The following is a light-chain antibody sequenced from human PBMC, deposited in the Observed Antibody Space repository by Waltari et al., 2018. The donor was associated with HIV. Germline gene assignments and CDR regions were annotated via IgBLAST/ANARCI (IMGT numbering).Light chain of an antibody. CDR1: LSLTYSSDNKDY. V-gene: IGKV4-1*01. J-gene: IGKJ2*01. Sequence: DIVVTQSPDSLTLSLGETATIRCTSSLSLTYSSDNKDYLAWYQQKPGQPPKLLIYFASARASGVPARFSGSGYGTEFSLTINSLQSEDSGIYYCQQYYGKSPMYTFGQGTKVDIK. CDR3: QQYYGKSPMYT. CDR2: FAS.